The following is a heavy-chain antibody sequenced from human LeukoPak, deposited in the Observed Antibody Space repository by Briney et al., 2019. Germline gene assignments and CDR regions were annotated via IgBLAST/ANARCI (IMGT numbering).Heavy chain of an antibody. D-gene: IGHD5-12*01. J-gene: IGHJ3*02. CDR3: ARHRVVATINDAFDI. Sequence: SETLSLTCTVSGGSISSSSENWGWIRQPPGKRLEWIGSIYYSGSTYYNPSLKSRVTISVDMPKNQFSLRLSSVTAADTAVYYCARHRVVATINDAFDIWGQGTMVTVSS. CDR2: IYYSGST. V-gene: IGHV4-39*01. CDR1: GGSISSSSEN.